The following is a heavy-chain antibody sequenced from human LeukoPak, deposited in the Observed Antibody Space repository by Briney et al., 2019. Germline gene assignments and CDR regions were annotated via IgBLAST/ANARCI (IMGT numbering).Heavy chain of an antibody. J-gene: IGHJ4*02. CDR2: ISSSSSYI. CDR3: ARSPNIVATIDFDY. CDR1: GFTFSSYS. D-gene: IGHD5-12*01. Sequence: GGSLRLSCAASGFTFSSYSMNWVRQAPGKGLEWVSSISSSSSYIYYADSVKGRFTISRDNAKNSLYLQMNSLRAEDTAVYYCARSPNIVATIDFDYWGQGTLVTVSS. V-gene: IGHV3-21*01.